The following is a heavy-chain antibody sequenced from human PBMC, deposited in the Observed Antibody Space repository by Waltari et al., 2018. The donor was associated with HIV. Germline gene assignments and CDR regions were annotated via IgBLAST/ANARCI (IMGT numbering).Heavy chain of an antibody. CDR3: AREKGVYCSGGSCQGWFDP. CDR2: IYYSGST. Sequence: QVQLQESGPGLVKPSETLSLTCTVSGGSISSYYWSWIRQPPGKGLEWIGYIYYSGSTHYHPALKSRVTISVDTSKNQFSLKLSSVTAADTAVYYCAREKGVYCSGGSCQGWFDPWGQGTLVTVSS. D-gene: IGHD2-15*01. CDR1: GGSISSYY. J-gene: IGHJ5*02. V-gene: IGHV4-59*01.